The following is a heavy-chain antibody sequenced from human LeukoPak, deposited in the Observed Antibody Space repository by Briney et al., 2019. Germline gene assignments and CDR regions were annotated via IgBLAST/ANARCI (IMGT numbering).Heavy chain of an antibody. V-gene: IGHV4-34*01. CDR1: GGSFSDYY. J-gene: IGHJ6*02. Sequence: PPETPCLTCAVYGGSFSDYYWSGIRQPPGKGLEWIGEINPSGGTNYNPSIKSRVTLSIDTSKNHFSLNLNSVTAADTAVYYRETRDVWGQATAV. CDR3: ETRDV. CDR2: INPSGGT.